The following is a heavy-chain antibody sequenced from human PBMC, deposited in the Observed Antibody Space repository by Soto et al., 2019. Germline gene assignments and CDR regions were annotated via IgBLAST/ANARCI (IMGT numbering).Heavy chain of an antibody. CDR2: ISYDGVDQ. CDR3: ARVTLAHCGGDCYWDLGY. J-gene: IGHJ4*02. V-gene: IGHV3-30-3*01. Sequence: VGSLRLSCAASGFTFRSYAMHWVRQAPGKGLEWVTVISYDGVDQYYADSVKGRFTISRDNSKNTLYLQMNSLRAEDTALYYCARVTLAHCGGDCYWDLGYWGQGTLVTVSS. CDR1: GFTFRSYA. D-gene: IGHD2-21*02.